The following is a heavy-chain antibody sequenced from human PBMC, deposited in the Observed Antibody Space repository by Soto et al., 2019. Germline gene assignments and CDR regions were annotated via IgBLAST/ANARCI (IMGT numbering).Heavy chain of an antibody. CDR2: ISSSGSTI. CDR1: GFTFSDYY. Sequence: QVQLVESGGGLVKPGGTLRLPCAASGFTFSDYYMSWTRQAPGKGLEWVSYISSSGSTIYYADSVKGRFTISRDNNKNTLYLQMNRLRAEDTAVYYCARDQYYYGSGSYPYYYSGMDVWGQGTTVTVSS. V-gene: IGHV3-11*01. CDR3: ARDQYYYGSGSYPYYYSGMDV. D-gene: IGHD3-10*01. J-gene: IGHJ6*02.